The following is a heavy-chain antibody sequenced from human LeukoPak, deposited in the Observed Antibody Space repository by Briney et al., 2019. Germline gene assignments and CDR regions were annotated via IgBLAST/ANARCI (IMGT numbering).Heavy chain of an antibody. D-gene: IGHD5-18*01. CDR2: IYQNGST. CDR1: GGSISSGGYY. J-gene: IGHJ4*02. CDR3: ARYGTSTARAAFDY. V-gene: IGHV4-30-2*01. Sequence: SETLSLTCTVSGGSISSGGYYWSWIRQPPGKGLEWIGYIYQNGSTYYNPSLKSRVTISVDRSRNQFSLKLSSVTAADTAVYYCARYGTSTARAAFDYWGQGTLVTVSS.